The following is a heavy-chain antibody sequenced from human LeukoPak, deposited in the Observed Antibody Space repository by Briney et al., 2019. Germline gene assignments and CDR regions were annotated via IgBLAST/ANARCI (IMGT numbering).Heavy chain of an antibody. D-gene: IGHD2-15*01. CDR1: GYTFTSYA. V-gene: IGHV1-3*01. Sequence: GASVKVSCKASGYTFTSYAMHWVRQAPGQRLEWMGWINAGNGNTKYSQKFQGRVTITRDTSASTAYMELSSLRSEDTAVYYCARGIVVVVAAGAFDIWGQGTMVTVSS. J-gene: IGHJ3*02. CDR3: ARGIVVVVAAGAFDI. CDR2: INAGNGNT.